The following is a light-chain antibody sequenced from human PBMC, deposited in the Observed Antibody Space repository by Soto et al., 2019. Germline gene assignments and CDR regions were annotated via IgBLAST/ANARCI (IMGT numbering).Light chain of an antibody. V-gene: IGLV2-14*01. CDR2: DVS. CDR1: SSDIGRYNY. CDR3: SSYTSSSTPCV. Sequence: QSALTQPASVSGSPGQSITISCTGTSSDIGRYNYVSWYQQHPGKAPKLMIYDVSNRPSGISNRFSGSKSGNTASLTISGLQAEDEADYYCSSYTSSSTPCVFGTGTKLTVL. J-gene: IGLJ1*01.